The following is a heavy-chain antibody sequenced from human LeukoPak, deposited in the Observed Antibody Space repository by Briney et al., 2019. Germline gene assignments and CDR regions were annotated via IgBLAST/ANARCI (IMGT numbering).Heavy chain of an antibody. V-gene: IGHV3-33*01. CDR2: IWYDGSNK. J-gene: IGHJ4*02. CDR3: ATDRSYDFWSGYSTPDY. Sequence: GGSLRLSCAASGFTFSSYGMHWVRQAPGKGLEWVAVIWYDGSNKYYADSVKGRFTISRDNSKNTLDLQMNSLRAEDTAVYYCATDRSYDFWSGYSTPDYWGQGTLVTVSS. D-gene: IGHD3-3*01. CDR1: GFTFSSYG.